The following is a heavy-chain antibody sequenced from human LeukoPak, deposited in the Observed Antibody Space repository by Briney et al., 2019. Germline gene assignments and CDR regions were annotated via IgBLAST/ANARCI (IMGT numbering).Heavy chain of an antibody. Sequence: GKSLKISCKGSGYSFTSYWIGWVRQMPGKGLEWMGIIYPGDSDTRYSPSFQGQVTISADKSISTAYLQWSSLMASDTAMYYCARHNSTYDGSPDAFDIWGQGTMVTVSS. D-gene: IGHD1-26*01. CDR3: ARHNSTYDGSPDAFDI. V-gene: IGHV5-51*01. CDR2: IYPGDSDT. J-gene: IGHJ3*02. CDR1: GYSFTSYW.